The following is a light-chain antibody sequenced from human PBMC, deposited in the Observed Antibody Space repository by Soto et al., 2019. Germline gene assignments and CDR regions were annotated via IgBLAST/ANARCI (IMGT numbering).Light chain of an antibody. CDR1: QTISSW. CDR3: QHYHSYSEA. Sequence: DIQMTQSPSTLSGSVGDRVTITCRASQTISSWLAWYQQKPGKAPKLLIYKASTLKSGVPSRFSGSGSGTEFTLPISILQPDDFATYYCQHYHSYSEAFGQGTKVELK. J-gene: IGKJ1*01. V-gene: IGKV1-5*03. CDR2: KAS.